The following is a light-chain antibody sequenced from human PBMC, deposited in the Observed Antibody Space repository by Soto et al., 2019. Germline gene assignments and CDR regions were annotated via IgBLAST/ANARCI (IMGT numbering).Light chain of an antibody. V-gene: IGLV2-18*02. J-gene: IGLJ1*01. CDR1: SSDVGSYNR. CDR2: DVS. Sequence: QSALTQLPSVSGSPGHSVAISCTGTSSDVGSYNRVSWYQQPPGSAPKLMIYDVSNRPSGVPDRFSGSKSGNAASLTISGLQAEDEADYYCSSYTSSNTDVFGTGTKLTVL. CDR3: SSYTSSNTDV.